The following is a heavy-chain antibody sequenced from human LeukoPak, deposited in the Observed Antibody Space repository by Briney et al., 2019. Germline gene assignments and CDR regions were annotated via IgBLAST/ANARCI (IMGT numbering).Heavy chain of an antibody. CDR2: IIPIFGTA. D-gene: IGHD3-10*01. CDR3: ARGGYYGSGTFPDY. CDR1: GGTFSSYA. V-gene: IGHV1-69*05. J-gene: IGHJ4*02. Sequence: ASVKVSCKASGGTFSSYAISWVRQAPGQGLEWMGGIIPIFGTANYAQKFQGRVTMTTDTSTSTAYMDLRSLTSDDTAVYYCARGGYYGSGTFPDYWGQGTLVTVSS.